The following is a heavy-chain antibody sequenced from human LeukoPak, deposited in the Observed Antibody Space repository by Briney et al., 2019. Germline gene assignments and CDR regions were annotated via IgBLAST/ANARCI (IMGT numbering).Heavy chain of an antibody. CDR3: ARASPGPRWLQLEKLDY. J-gene: IGHJ4*02. D-gene: IGHD5-24*01. V-gene: IGHV1-2*02. CDR1: GYTFTGYY. Sequence: ASVKVSCKASGYTFTGYYMHWVRQAPGQGLEWMGWINPNSGGTNYAQKFQGRVTMTRDTSISTAYMELSRLRSDGTAVYYCARASPGPRWLQLEKLDYWGQGTLVTVSS. CDR2: INPNSGGT.